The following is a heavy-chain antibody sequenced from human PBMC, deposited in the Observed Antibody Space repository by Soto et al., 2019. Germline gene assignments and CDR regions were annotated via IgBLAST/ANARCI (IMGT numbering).Heavy chain of an antibody. CDR2: TSYGGSNN. CDR3: ARWGTTGGLDV. J-gene: IGHJ4*02. V-gene: IGHV3-33*05. CDR1: GFTFRGYV. D-gene: IGHD3-16*01. Sequence: QVQLVESGGGVVQPGTSLRLSCVGSGFTFRGYVIHWVRQAPGKGLEWVGLTSYGGSNNFYGDSVKGRFTISRDNSRNTVELQKDSLRLEDTALYYCARWGTTGGLDVWGQGTLVSVSS.